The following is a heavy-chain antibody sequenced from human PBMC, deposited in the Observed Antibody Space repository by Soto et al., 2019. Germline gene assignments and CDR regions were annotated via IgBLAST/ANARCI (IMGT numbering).Heavy chain of an antibody. CDR3: AKGVGYYDSSGYYSNWFDP. Sequence: GGSLRLSCAASGFTLDDYAMHWVRQAPGKGLEWVSGISWNSGSIGYADSVKGRFTISRDNAKNSLYLQMNSLRAEDTALYYCAKGVGYYDSSGYYSNWFDPWGQGTLVTVSS. V-gene: IGHV3-9*01. J-gene: IGHJ5*02. CDR1: GFTLDDYA. CDR2: ISWNSGSI. D-gene: IGHD3-22*01.